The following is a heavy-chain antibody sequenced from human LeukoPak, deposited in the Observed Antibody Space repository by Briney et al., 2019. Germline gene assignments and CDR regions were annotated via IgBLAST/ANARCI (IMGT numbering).Heavy chain of an antibody. Sequence: GGSLRLSCAASGFTFSSYAMHWVRQAPGKGLEWVAVISYDGSNKYYADSVKGRLTISRDNSKNTLYLQMNSLRAEDTAVYYCARDWNDDTDYWGQGTLVTVSS. CDR2: ISYDGSNK. V-gene: IGHV3-30-3*01. D-gene: IGHD1-1*01. J-gene: IGHJ4*02. CDR1: GFTFSSYA. CDR3: ARDWNDDTDY.